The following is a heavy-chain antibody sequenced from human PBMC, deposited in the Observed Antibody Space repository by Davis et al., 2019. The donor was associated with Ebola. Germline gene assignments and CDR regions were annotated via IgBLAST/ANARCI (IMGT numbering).Heavy chain of an antibody. D-gene: IGHD4/OR15-4a*01. CDR2: INHSGST. CDR1: GGSFSGYY. CDR3: ARGRDVLYRTMAANWFDP. J-gene: IGHJ5*02. Sequence: PSETLSLTCAVYGGSFSGYYWSWIRQPPGKGLEWIGEINHSGSTNYNPSLKSRVTISVDTSKNQFSLKLSSVTAADTAVYYCARGRDVLYRTMAANWFDPWGQGTLVTVSS. V-gene: IGHV4-34*01.